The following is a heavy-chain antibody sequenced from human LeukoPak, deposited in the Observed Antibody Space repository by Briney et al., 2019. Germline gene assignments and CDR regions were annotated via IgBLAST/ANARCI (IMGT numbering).Heavy chain of an antibody. CDR3: ARGRRPGYSYGFSASPYFDY. V-gene: IGHV4-34*01. CDR2: INHSGST. Sequence: SETLSLTCAVYGGSFRGYYWSWIRQPPGKGLEWIGEINHSGSTNYNPSLKSRVTISVDTSKNQLSLKLSSVTAADTAVYYCARGRRPGYSYGFSASPYFDYWGQGTLVTVSS. J-gene: IGHJ4*02. D-gene: IGHD5-18*01. CDR1: GGSFRGYY.